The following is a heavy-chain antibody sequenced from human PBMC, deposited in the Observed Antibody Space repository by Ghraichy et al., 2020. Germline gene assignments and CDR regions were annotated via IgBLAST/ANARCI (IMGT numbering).Heavy chain of an antibody. CDR2: IWYDGSNK. J-gene: IGHJ4*02. CDR1: GFTFSSYG. Sequence: GSLRLSCAASGFTFSSYGMHWVRQAPGKGLEWVAVIWYDGSNKYYADSVKGRFTISRDNSKNTLYLQMNSLRAEDTAVYYCARETLHLSLGEEYYFDYWGQGTLVTVSS. V-gene: IGHV3-33*01. D-gene: IGHD3-16*01. CDR3: ARETLHLSLGEEYYFDY.